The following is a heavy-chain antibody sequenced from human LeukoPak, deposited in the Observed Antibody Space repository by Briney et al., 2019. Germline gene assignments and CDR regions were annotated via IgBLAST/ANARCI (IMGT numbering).Heavy chain of an antibody. CDR2: IHPGDSET. CDR3: AAALRTGHGDYVPVL. Sequence: GESLKISCKASGYKFTNYWIGWVRQMPGKGMGWMTIIHPGDSETRYSPSFQGQVTISADKSIATMYLQWSSLKASDTAMYYCAAALRTGHGDYVPVLWGQGTLVIVSS. CDR1: GYKFTNYW. V-gene: IGHV5-51*01. D-gene: IGHD4-17*01. J-gene: IGHJ4*02.